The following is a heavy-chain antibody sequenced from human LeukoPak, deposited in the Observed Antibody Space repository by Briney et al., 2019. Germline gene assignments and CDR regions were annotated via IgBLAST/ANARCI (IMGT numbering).Heavy chain of an antibody. CDR1: GFTFGDYA. J-gene: IGHJ4*02. D-gene: IGHD3-3*01. Sequence: GGSLRLSCTASGFTFGDYAMSWFRQAPGKGLEWVSAISGSGGSTYYADSVKGRFTISRDNSKNTLYLQMNSLRAEDTAVYYCAKASYYDFWSGYPPHFDYWGQGTLVTVSS. CDR2: ISGSGGST. V-gene: IGHV3-23*01. CDR3: AKASYYDFWSGYPPHFDY.